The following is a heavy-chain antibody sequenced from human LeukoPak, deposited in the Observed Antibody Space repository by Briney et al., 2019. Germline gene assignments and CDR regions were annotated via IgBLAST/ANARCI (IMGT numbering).Heavy chain of an antibody. CDR1: GGSFSGYY. CDR2: INHSGST. CDR3: ARGGGYQNYYYYYMDV. D-gene: IGHD1-26*01. V-gene: IGHV4-34*01. Sequence: PSETLSLTCAVYGGSFSGYYWSWIRQPPGKGLEWIGEINHSGSTNYNPSLKSRVTISVDTSKNQFSLKLSSVTAADTAVYYCARGGGYQNYYYYYMDVWGKGTTVTISS. J-gene: IGHJ6*03.